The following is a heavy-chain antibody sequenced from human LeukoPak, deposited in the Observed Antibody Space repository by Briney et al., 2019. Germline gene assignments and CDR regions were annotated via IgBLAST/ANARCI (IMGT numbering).Heavy chain of an antibody. V-gene: IGHV3-23*01. J-gene: IGHJ4*02. CDR2: ISGSGGST. Sequence: GGSLRLSCAASGFTFSSYAMSWVRQAPGKGLEWVLAISGSGGSTYYADSVKGRFTISRDNSKNTLYLQMNSLRAEDTAVYYCANHRWLQSIYWGQGTLVTVSS. CDR3: ANHRWLQSIY. D-gene: IGHD5-24*01. CDR1: GFTFSSYA.